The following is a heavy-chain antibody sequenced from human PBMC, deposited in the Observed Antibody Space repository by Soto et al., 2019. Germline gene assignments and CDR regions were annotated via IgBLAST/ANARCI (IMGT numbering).Heavy chain of an antibody. V-gene: IGHV1-8*01. CDR2: MNPNSGNT. Sequence: QVQLVQSGAEVQKPGASVMVSCKASGYTFTSYDINWVGQATGQGLEWMGWMNPNSGNTGYAQKFQGRVTMTRTTSISTADTELSSLRSEDTVVYYCARTLYGDNFDHWGQGTLVTVSS. D-gene: IGHD4-17*01. J-gene: IGHJ4*02. CDR1: GYTFTSYD. CDR3: ARTLYGDNFDH.